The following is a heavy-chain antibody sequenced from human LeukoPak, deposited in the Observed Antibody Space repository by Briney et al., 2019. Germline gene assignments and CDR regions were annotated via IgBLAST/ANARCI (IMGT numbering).Heavy chain of an antibody. D-gene: IGHD6-13*01. CDR1: GGSFSGYY. Sequence: SETLSLTCAVYGGSFSGYYWSWIRQPPGKGLEWIGEINHSGSTNYNPSLKSRVTISVDTSKNQFSLKLSSVTAADTAVYYCARVRAAARYYYYYYMDVWGKGTTVTISS. J-gene: IGHJ6*03. V-gene: IGHV4-34*01. CDR2: INHSGST. CDR3: ARVRAAARYYYYYYMDV.